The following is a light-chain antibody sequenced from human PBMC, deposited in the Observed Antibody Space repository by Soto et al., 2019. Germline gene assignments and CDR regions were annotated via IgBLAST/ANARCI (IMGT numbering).Light chain of an antibody. CDR1: QNVDKF. CDR3: QQYNNWPIT. V-gene: IGKV3-15*01. CDR2: GAS. J-gene: IGKJ5*01. Sequence: EIELTQSPATLSLSPGETATLSCRASQNVDKFLAWYQQKPGQAPRLLIYGASTRATGIPARFSGSGSGTEFTLTISSLQSEDFAVYYCQQYNNWPITFGQGTRLEIK.